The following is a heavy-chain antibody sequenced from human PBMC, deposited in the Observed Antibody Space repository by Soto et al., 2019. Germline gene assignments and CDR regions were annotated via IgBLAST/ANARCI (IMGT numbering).Heavy chain of an antibody. J-gene: IGHJ6*02. CDR1: GGSISSSSYY. CDR2: IYYSGST. D-gene: IGHD6-19*01. V-gene: IGHV4-39*01. CDR3: ARRIVVAGYYYYGMDV. Sequence: SETLSLTCTASGGSISSSSYYWGWVRQPPGKGLEWIGSIYYSGSTYYNPSLKSRVTISVDTSKNQFSLKLSSVTAADTAVYYCARRIVVAGYYYYGMDVWGQRTTVTVS.